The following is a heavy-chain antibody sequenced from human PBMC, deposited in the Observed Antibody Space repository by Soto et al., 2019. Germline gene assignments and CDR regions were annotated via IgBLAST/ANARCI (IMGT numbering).Heavy chain of an antibody. CDR3: ATVWVVGATSGLFDY. CDR1: GYTLTELS. Sequence: XSVKVSCKVSGYTLTELSMHWVRQAPVKGLEWMGGFDPEDGETIYAQKFQGRVTMTEDTSTDTAYMELSSLRSEDTAVYYCATVWVVGATSGLFDYWGQGTLVTVSS. V-gene: IGHV1-24*01. J-gene: IGHJ4*02. D-gene: IGHD1-26*01. CDR2: FDPEDGET.